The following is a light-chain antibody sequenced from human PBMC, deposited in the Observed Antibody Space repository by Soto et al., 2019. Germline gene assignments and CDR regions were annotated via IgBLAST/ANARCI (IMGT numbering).Light chain of an antibody. CDR2: GAS. J-gene: IGKJ1*01. CDR3: QQYGGSPGT. Sequence: VLTQSPGTLSVSPGERATLSCRASLSVTSSYLAWYQQKPGQAPRLLIYGASSRATGIPDRFSGSGSGTDFTLTISRLEPEDFAVYYCQQYGGSPGTFGQGTKVDIK. V-gene: IGKV3-20*01. CDR1: LSVTSSY.